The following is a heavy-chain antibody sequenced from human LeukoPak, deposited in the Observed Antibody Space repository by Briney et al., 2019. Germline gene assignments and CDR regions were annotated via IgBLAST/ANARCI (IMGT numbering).Heavy chain of an antibody. J-gene: IGHJ5*02. Sequence: ASVKVSCKASGFTFIRSAMHWVRQARGQRLEWIGWIAAGSGNTNYAQKFQERVTITRDMSTSTAYMELSSLRSEDTAVYYCAADLYYDSTGYYWGPPFDPWGQGTLVTVSS. V-gene: IGHV1-58*02. CDR1: GFTFIRSA. CDR2: IAAGSGNT. CDR3: AADLYYDSTGYYWGPPFDP. D-gene: IGHD3-22*01.